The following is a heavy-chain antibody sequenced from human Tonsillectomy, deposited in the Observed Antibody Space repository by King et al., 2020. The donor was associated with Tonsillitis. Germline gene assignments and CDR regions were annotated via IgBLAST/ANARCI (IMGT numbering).Heavy chain of an antibody. Sequence: QLVQSGAEVKKPGASVKVSCKASGYTFANYGISWVRQAPGQGLEWMGWISGYNGNTNYAQKLQGRVTMTTDTSTSTAYMELRSLRSDDTAVYYCARDTYYYGLGSYDLFDYGGQGTLVIVSS. CDR2: ISGYNGNT. V-gene: IGHV1-18*04. D-gene: IGHD3-10*01. CDR3: ARDTYYYGLGSYDLFDY. CDR1: GYTFANYG. J-gene: IGHJ4*02.